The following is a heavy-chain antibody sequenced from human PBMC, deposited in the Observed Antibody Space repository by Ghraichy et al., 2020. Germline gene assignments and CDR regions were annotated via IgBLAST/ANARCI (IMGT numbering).Heavy chain of an antibody. CDR3: ARDNRNSGFEFHYSLVV. J-gene: IGHJ6*02. Sequence: GGSLRLSCAASGFAFSTYSMTWVRQAPGKRLEWVSYITSRSTTIYYADSVEGRFTVFRDNARKSLYLQMNSLIDEDTAVYYCARDNRNSGFEFHYSLVVWGQGTTVTVSS. CDR2: ITSRSTTI. D-gene: IGHD5-12*01. CDR1: GFAFSTYS. V-gene: IGHV3-48*02.